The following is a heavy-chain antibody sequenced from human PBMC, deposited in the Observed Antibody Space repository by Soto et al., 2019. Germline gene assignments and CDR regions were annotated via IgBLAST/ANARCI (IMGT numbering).Heavy chain of an antibody. CDR2: IFYSGNT. D-gene: IGHD1-26*01. Sequence: SETLSLTCTLSGDSISSYYWSWIRQSPGKGLEWLGYIFYSGNTKYNPFLKSRVSISVDPSKNQFSLKLTSVTAADTAVYYCAREGGGSRFDYWGQGILVTVSS. CDR1: GDSISSYY. CDR3: AREGGGSRFDY. J-gene: IGHJ4*02. V-gene: IGHV4-59*12.